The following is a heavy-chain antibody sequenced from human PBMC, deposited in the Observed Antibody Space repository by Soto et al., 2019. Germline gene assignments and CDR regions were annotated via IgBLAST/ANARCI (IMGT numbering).Heavy chain of an antibody. Sequence: HPGGSLRLSCAASGFTFSSYGMHWVRQAPGKGLEWVAVISYDGSNKYYADSVKGRFTISRDNSKNTLYLQMNSLRAEDTAVYYCAKSGGYSSGFDYWGQGTLVTVSS. CDR2: ISYDGSNK. D-gene: IGHD5-18*01. CDR3: AKSGGYSSGFDY. V-gene: IGHV3-30*18. J-gene: IGHJ4*02. CDR1: GFTFSSYG.